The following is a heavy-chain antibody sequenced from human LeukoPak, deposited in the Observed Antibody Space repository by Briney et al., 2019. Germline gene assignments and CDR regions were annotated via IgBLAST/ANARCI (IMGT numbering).Heavy chain of an antibody. CDR3: ARSPYGSGSYYPYYYYYMDV. CDR1: GGSFSGYY. D-gene: IGHD3-10*01. Sequence: PSETLSLTCAVYGGSFSGYYWSWLRQPPGKGLEWLGEINHSGSTNYNPSLKSRVTISVDTSKNQFSLKLSSVTAADTAVYYCARSPYGSGSYYPYYYYYMDVWGKGTTVTVSS. V-gene: IGHV4-34*01. J-gene: IGHJ6*03. CDR2: INHSGST.